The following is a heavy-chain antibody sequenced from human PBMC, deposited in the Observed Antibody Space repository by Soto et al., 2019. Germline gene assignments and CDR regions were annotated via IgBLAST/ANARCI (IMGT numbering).Heavy chain of an antibody. CDR1: GFIFSNYA. J-gene: IGHJ6*03. V-gene: IGHV3-23*01. CDR2: CGGGGST. D-gene: IGHD3-16*01. CDR3: AKVRGQYYHSYYMDV. Sequence: EVQLLESGGTLVQPGGSLRLSCAASGFIFSNYAMTWVRQAPGKGLQWVSYCGGGGSTYYADPVKGRFTCSKDNSKKPRCLQRDSLRAEDTAVYYCAKVRGQYYHSYYMDVWGNGTTVTV.